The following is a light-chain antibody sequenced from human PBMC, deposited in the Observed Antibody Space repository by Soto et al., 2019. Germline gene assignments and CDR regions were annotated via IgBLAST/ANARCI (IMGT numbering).Light chain of an antibody. V-gene: IGKV3-20*01. J-gene: IGKJ1*01. Sequence: EIVLTHSPGTLSLSPGERATLSCRTGQSVSGNYLIWYQQKPGQPPRLLIYGVYSRATGIPDRFSGSGSGTDFTLTISRLEPEDFAVYYCQQFSAFGQGTKVELK. CDR1: QSVSGNY. CDR3: QQFSA. CDR2: GVY.